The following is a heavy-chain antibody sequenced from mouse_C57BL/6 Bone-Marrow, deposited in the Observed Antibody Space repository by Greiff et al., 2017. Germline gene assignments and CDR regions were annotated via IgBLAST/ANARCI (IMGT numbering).Heavy chain of an antibody. J-gene: IGHJ1*03. CDR2: IDPSDSET. D-gene: IGHD2-2*01. V-gene: IGHV1-52*01. CDR1: GYTFTSYW. Sequence: QVQLQQPGAELVRPGSSVKLSCKASGYTFTSYWMHWVKQRPIQGLEWIGNIDPSDSETHYNQKFKDKATLTVDKSSSTAYMQLSSLTSEDSAIYYCAREEGYDGGYFDVWGTGTTVTVSS. CDR3: AREEGYDGGYFDV.